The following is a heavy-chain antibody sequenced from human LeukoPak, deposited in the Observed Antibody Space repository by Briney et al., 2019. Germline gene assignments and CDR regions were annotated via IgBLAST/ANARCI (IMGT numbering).Heavy chain of an antibody. CDR1: GFTFSSYW. J-gene: IGHJ4*02. D-gene: IGHD6-19*01. CDR3: AKERASGWTGLDY. CDR2: INSDGSST. Sequence: SGGSLRLSCAASGFTFSSYWMHWVRQASGKGLVWVSRINSDGSSTSYADSVKGRFTISRDNAKNSLYLQMNSLRAEDMALYYCAKERASGWTGLDYWGQGTLVTVSS. V-gene: IGHV3-74*01.